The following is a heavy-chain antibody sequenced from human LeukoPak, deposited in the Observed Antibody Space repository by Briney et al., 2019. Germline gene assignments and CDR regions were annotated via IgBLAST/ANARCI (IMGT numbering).Heavy chain of an antibody. CDR2: IKPDGSQR. D-gene: IGHD3-16*01. CDR3: ARDDASSSFTY. J-gene: IGHJ4*02. V-gene: IGHV3-7*01. Sequence: RGSLRLSCAASGFRFRDYWMDWLRQAPGMGLEWVASIKPDGSQRDYVDSVKGRFTISRDNAQNSLYLQMNSLRVEDTAVYYCARDDASSSFTYWGQGALVTVSS. CDR1: GFRFRDYW.